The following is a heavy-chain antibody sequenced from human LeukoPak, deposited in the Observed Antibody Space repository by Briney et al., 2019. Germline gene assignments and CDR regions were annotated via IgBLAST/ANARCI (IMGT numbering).Heavy chain of an antibody. CDR2: INQDVSVK. J-gene: IGHJ4*02. CDR1: GFTFTSYW. D-gene: IGHD6-13*01. Sequence: GGSLRLSCAASGFTFTSYWMSWVRQAPGKGLEWVANINQDVSVKYYVDSVKGRFTTSRDNAKNSLYPQINSLRAEDTAVYYCARIGYRSSSFDYWGQGTLVTVSS. CDR3: ARIGYRSSSFDY. V-gene: IGHV3-7*05.